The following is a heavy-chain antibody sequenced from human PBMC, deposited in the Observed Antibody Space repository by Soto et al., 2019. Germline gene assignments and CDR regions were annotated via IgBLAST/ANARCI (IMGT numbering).Heavy chain of an antibody. V-gene: IGHV5-51*01. CDR2: IYPGDSDT. CDR1: GYSFTSYW. CDR3: ARCGMTGYPSYGMDV. Sequence: GESLKISCKGSGYSFTSYWIGWVRQMPGKGLEWMGIIYPGDSDTRYSPSFQGQVTISADKSISTAYLQWSSLKASDTAMYYCARCGMTGYPSYGMDVWGQGTTVTVSS. D-gene: IGHD3-9*01. J-gene: IGHJ6*02.